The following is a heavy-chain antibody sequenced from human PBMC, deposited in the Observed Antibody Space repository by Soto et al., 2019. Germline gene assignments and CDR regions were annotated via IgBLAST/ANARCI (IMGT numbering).Heavy chain of an antibody. Sequence: SETLSLTCAVSGGSMSSFSWSWIRQPPGKGLEFIGSISHSGRSEYNPSLKNRIILSVDVSKNQFSLNLKSMKVADTAVYYCARVAMENDYDMWSGSTSYALDVWGQGTTVTVS. V-gene: IGHV4-59*13. CDR1: GGSMSSFS. J-gene: IGHJ6*02. CDR2: ISHSGRS. D-gene: IGHD3-3*01. CDR3: ARVAMENDYDMWSGSTSYALDV.